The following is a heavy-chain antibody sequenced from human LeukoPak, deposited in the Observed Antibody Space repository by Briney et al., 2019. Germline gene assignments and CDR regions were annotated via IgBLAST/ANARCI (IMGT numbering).Heavy chain of an antibody. CDR2: IFHSGSV. V-gene: IGHV4-4*02. J-gene: IGHJ5*02. D-gene: IGHD3-9*01. Sequence: SETLSLTCAVSGDSISTNTWWSWVRQPPGKGLEWTGEIFHSGSVNYNPSLESRLTISMDKSKNHFSLRLTSVTAADTAVYYCARETIFGYWFDPWDQGTLVTVSS. CDR3: ARETIFGYWFDP. CDR1: GDSISTNTW.